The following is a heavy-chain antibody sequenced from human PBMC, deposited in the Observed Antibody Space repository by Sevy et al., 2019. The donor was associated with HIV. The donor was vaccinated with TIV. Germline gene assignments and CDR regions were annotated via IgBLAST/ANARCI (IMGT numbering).Heavy chain of an antibody. CDR2: ISPTGGTT. CDR3: AKDLEQQLGPDY. D-gene: IGHD6-13*01. Sequence: GGSLRLSCAASGFTFSSYDMSWVRQAPGKGLEWVSGISPTGGTTHYAESVKGRFIISRDNSKKTLFLQMNSLRAEDTALYYCAKDLEQQLGPDYWVQGTQVTVSS. J-gene: IGHJ4*02. V-gene: IGHV3-23*01. CDR1: GFTFSSYD.